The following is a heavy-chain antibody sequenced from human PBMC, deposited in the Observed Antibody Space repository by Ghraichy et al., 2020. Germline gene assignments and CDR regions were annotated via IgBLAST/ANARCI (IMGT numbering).Heavy chain of an antibody. D-gene: IGHD5-24*01. CDR3: ARDRRDGYNLRNDAFDI. J-gene: IGHJ3*02. CDR1: GFTFSSYW. CDR2: INSDGSST. Sequence: GGSLRLSCAASGFTFSSYWMHWVRQAPGKGLVWVSRINSDGSSTSYADSVKGRFTISRDNAKNTLYLQMNSLRAEDTAVYYCARDRRDGYNLRNDAFDIWGQGTMVTVSS. V-gene: IGHV3-74*01.